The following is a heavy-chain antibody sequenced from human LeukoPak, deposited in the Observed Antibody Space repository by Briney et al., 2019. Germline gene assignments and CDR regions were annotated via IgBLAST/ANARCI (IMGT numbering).Heavy chain of an antibody. CDR1: GYTFSIHG. Sequence: GASVKVSCKASGYTFSIHGISGVRQAPGQGLEWVGWISCYACDTKYVQQFQGRVTRTTDTSTSTAYMELRSLRSDDTAVYYCARFAVSGYYFDYWGQGTLVTVSS. V-gene: IGHV1-18*01. CDR2: ISCYACDT. J-gene: IGHJ4*02. CDR3: ARFAVSGYYFDY. D-gene: IGHD1-26*01.